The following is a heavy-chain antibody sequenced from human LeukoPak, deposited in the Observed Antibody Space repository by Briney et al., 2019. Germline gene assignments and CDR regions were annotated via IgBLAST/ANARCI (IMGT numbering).Heavy chain of an antibody. V-gene: IGHV3-30*02. D-gene: IGHD1-26*01. CDR2: IWYDGSNK. CDR3: VKAFGGSYQFDY. J-gene: IGHJ4*02. Sequence: GGSLRLSCAASGFTFSSYGMHWVRQAPGKGLEWVAVIWYDGSNKYYADSVKGRFTISRDNSKNTLYLQVSSLRAEDTAVYYCVKAFGGSYQFDYWGQGTLVTVSS. CDR1: GFTFSSYG.